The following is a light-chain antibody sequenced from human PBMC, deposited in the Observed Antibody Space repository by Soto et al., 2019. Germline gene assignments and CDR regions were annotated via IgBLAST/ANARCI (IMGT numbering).Light chain of an antibody. CDR3: QQYAFFSLT. CDR1: QSISSW. J-gene: IGKJ4*01. V-gene: IGKV1-5*03. CDR2: KAS. Sequence: DIQMTQSPSTLSASVGDRVTITCRANQSISSWLAWYQQRPGKAPKLLISKASSLESGVPSRFGGSGSATEFTLTISSLQPDDFATYYCQQYAFFSLTFGGGTKVEIK.